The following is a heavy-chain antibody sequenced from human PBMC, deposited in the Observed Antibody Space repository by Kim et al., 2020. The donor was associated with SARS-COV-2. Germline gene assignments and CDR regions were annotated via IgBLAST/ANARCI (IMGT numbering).Heavy chain of an antibody. CDR3: ARGDILTGLNAFDI. J-gene: IGHJ3*02. D-gene: IGHD3-9*01. Sequence: SETLSLTCAVYGGSFSGYYWSWIRQPPGKGLEWIGEINHSGSTNYNPSLKSRVTISVDTSKNQFSLKLSSVTAADTAVYYCARGDILTGLNAFDIWGQGTMVTVSS. V-gene: IGHV4-34*01. CDR2: INHSGST. CDR1: GGSFSGYY.